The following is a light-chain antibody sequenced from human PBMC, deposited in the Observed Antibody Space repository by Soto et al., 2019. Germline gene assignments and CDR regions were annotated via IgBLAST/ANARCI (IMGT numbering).Light chain of an antibody. CDR1: QSISIY. CDR2: GAS. Sequence: DIQMTQSPSSLSASIGDRVTIPCRASQSISIYLNWYQQKPGKAPILLNYGASSLQSGVPSRFSGSGSGTDFTLTISSLQPEDFATYYCQQSYSAPPTFGQGTKVEIK. CDR3: QQSYSAPPT. V-gene: IGKV1-39*01. J-gene: IGKJ1*01.